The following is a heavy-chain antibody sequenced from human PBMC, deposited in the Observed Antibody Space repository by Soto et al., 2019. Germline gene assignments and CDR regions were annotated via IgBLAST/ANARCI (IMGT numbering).Heavy chain of an antibody. CDR3: ARVGDYGSGSYFGY. V-gene: IGHV3-53*04. J-gene: IGHJ4*02. Sequence: EVQLVESGGGLVQPGGSLRLSCAASGFTVSSNYMSWVRQAPGKGLEWVPVIYSGGSTYYADSVKGRFTISRHNSKNTLYLQRNSLRSEDTAVYYCARVGDYGSGSYFGYWGQGTLVTVSS. CDR1: GFTVSSNY. CDR2: IYSGGST. D-gene: IGHD3-10*01.